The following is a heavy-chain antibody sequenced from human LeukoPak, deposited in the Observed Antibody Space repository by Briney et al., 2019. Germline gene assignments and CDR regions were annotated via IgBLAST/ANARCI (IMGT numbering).Heavy chain of an antibody. CDR2: IKGDGSAT. CDR1: GFTVSSNY. J-gene: IGHJ4*02. Sequence: PGESLRLSCAASGFTVSSNYMSWVRQAPGKGLVWVPRIKGDGSATMYADSVKGRFTVSRDNAKNTLYLQMNSLRAEDTAIYFCARSDYFDTWGQGTLVTVSS. V-gene: IGHV3-74*03. CDR3: ARSDYFDT.